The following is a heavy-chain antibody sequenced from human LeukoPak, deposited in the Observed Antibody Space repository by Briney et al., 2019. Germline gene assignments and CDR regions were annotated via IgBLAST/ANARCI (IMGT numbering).Heavy chain of an antibody. J-gene: IGHJ4*02. D-gene: IGHD3-10*01. Sequence: GGSLRLSCAASGFTFSASSMHWVRQTSGKGLEWVGRIRDKAYNYVTASAESLKGRFTVSRDDSRNMVYLRMNSLKTEDTAVYYCVRPGSGNYYYYWGQGTLVTVSS. CDR1: GFTFSASS. CDR2: IRDKAYNYVT. CDR3: VRPGSGNYYYY. V-gene: IGHV3-73*01.